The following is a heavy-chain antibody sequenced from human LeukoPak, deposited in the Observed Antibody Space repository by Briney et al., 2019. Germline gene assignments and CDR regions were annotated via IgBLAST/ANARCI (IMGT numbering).Heavy chain of an antibody. Sequence: GRSLRLSCAASGFTFSSYGMHWVRQAPGKGLEWVAVIWYDGSNKYYADSVKGRFTISRGNSKNTLYLQMNSLRAEDTAVYYCARDRVLVRGVIGYDFDYWGQGTLVTVSS. CDR1: GFTFSSYG. CDR2: IWYDGSNK. CDR3: ARDRVLVRGVIGYDFDY. J-gene: IGHJ4*02. D-gene: IGHD3-10*01. V-gene: IGHV3-33*01.